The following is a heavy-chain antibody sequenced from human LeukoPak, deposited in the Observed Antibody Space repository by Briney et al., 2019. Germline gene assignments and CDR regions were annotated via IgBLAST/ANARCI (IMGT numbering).Heavy chain of an antibody. CDR1: GFTFRDYW. CDR3: ARNPTGDYDY. Sequence: PGGSLRLSCAASGFTFRDYWMHWVGQVPGKGLLWVSHINSDGSITDYADSVKGRFTISRDNARNTLSLQMDSLRVEDTAVYYCARNPTGDYDYWGQGALVTVSS. V-gene: IGHV3-74*01. CDR2: INSDGSIT. J-gene: IGHJ4*02. D-gene: IGHD2-8*02.